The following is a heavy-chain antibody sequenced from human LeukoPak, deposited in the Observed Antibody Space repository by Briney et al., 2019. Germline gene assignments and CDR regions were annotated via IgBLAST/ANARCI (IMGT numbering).Heavy chain of an antibody. CDR3: ARADNRDAFDI. V-gene: IGHV3-7*01. CDR2: IKQDGSEE. D-gene: IGHD2/OR15-2a*01. CDR1: GFTFSSYW. J-gene: IGHJ3*02. Sequence: GGSLRLSCAASGFTFSSYWMSWVRQAPGKGLEWVANIKQDGSEEYYVDSVKGRFTISRDNAKNSLYLQMNSLRAEDTAVYYCARADNRDAFDIWGQGTMVTVSS.